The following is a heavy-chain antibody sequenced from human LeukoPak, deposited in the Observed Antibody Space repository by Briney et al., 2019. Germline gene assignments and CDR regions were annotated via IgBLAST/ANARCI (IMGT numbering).Heavy chain of an antibody. CDR2: IYYSGST. CDR1: GGSISSSSYY. D-gene: IGHD2-2*01. Sequence: PSETLSLTCTVSGGSISSSSYYWGWIRQPPGKGREWIGSIYYSGSTYYNPSLKSRVTISVDTSKNQFSLKLSSVTAADTAVYYCARRKPDHCSSTSCYQARNWFDPWGQGTLVTVSS. V-gene: IGHV4-39*01. CDR3: ARRKPDHCSSTSCYQARNWFDP. J-gene: IGHJ5*02.